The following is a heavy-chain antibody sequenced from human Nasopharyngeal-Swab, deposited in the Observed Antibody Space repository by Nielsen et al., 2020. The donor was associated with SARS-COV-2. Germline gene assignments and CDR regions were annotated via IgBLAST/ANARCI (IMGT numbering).Heavy chain of an antibody. V-gene: IGHV3-23*01. CDR2: ISGSGGST. Sequence: VRQAPGKGLEWVSAISGSGGSTYYADSVKGRFTIPRDNSKNTLYLQMNSLRAEDTAVYYCAKDRVGGYYDFWSGQYEYYFDYWGQGTLVTVSS. D-gene: IGHD3-3*01. CDR3: AKDRVGGYYDFWSGQYEYYFDY. J-gene: IGHJ4*02.